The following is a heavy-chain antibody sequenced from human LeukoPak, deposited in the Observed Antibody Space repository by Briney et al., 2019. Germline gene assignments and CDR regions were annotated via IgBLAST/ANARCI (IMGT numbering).Heavy chain of an antibody. D-gene: IGHD6-25*01. Sequence: GGSLRLSCAASGFIVTTNYMSWVRQAPGKGLEWVSAISGDGRRTYYADSVKGRFTVSRDNSKNTLYLQMNSLGAGDTALYYCAKDESPHIAADNYWGQGTLVTVSS. CDR2: ISGDGRRT. V-gene: IGHV3-23*01. CDR3: AKDESPHIAADNY. J-gene: IGHJ4*02. CDR1: GFIVTTNY.